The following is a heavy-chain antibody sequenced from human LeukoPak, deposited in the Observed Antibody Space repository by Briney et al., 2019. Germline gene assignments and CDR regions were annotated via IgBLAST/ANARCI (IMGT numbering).Heavy chain of an antibody. Sequence: GGSLRLSCAASGFTVSSNYMSWVRQAPGKGLEWVSVIYSGGSTYYTDSVKGRFTISRDNSKNTLYLQRNSLRAEDTAVYYCARDRQDYYYYYMDVWGKGTTVTVSS. CDR2: IYSGGST. CDR3: ARDRQDYYYYYMDV. CDR1: GFTVSSNY. J-gene: IGHJ6*03. V-gene: IGHV3-66*02.